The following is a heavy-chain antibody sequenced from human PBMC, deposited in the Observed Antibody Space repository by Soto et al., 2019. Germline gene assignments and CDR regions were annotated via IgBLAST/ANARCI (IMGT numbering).Heavy chain of an antibody. CDR1: GFTFTSYS. V-gene: IGHV3-21*06. Sequence: PGGSLRLSCAPSGFTFTSYSMNWVRQAPGKGLEWVSSISSTTNYIYYGDSMEGRFTISRDNAKNSLYLEMNSLRAEDTAVYYCERESEDLTSIFDYWGQGTLVTVSS. CDR3: ERESEDLTSIFDY. J-gene: IGHJ4*02. CDR2: ISSTTNYI.